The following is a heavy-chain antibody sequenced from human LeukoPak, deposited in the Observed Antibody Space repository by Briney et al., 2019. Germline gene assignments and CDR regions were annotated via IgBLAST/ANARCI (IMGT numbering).Heavy chain of an antibody. J-gene: IGHJ5*02. CDR3: ARDSYSSSWTRWFDP. Sequence: GGSLRLSCAASGLTFSRYSMNWVRQAPGKGLEWVSSISSSSSYIYYADSVKGRFTISRDNAKNSLYLQMNSLRAEDTAVYYCARDSYSSSWTRWFDPWGQGTLVTVSS. D-gene: IGHD6-13*01. CDR2: ISSSSSYI. CDR1: GLTFSRYS. V-gene: IGHV3-21*01.